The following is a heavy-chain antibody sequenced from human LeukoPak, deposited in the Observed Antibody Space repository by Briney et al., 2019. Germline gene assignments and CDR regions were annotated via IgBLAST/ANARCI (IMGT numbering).Heavy chain of an antibody. Sequence: PSQTLSLTCTVSGGXISSGDYYWSWIRQPPGRSLEYIGYIYYSGTTYYNPSLKSRVTISVDTSKNQFSLKLTSVTAADTAVYYCARVPYGSGTYNLVLDYWGQGILVTVSS. CDR3: ARVPYGSGTYNLVLDY. J-gene: IGHJ4*02. V-gene: IGHV4-30-4*01. CDR1: GGXISSGDYY. CDR2: IYYSGTT. D-gene: IGHD3-10*01.